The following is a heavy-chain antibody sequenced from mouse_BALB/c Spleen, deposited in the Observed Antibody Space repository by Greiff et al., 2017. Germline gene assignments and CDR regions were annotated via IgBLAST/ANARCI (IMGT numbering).Heavy chain of an antibody. CDR1: GFTFSSYA. J-gene: IGHJ4*01. CDR3: AREAYYDYAMDY. CDR2: ISSGGST. Sequence: EVQVVESGGGLVKPGGSLKLSCAASGFTFSSYAMSWVRQTPEKRLEWVASISSGGSTYYPDSVKGRFTISRDNARNILYLQMSSLRSEDTAMYYCAREAYYDYAMDYWGQGTSVTVSS. D-gene: IGHD2-4*01. V-gene: IGHV5-6-5*01.